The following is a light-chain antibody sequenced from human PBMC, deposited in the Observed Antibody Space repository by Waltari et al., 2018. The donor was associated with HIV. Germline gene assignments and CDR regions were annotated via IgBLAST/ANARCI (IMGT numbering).Light chain of an antibody. CDR1: ALSNQS. J-gene: IGLJ3*02. V-gene: IGLV3-25*03. Sequence: SYELTQPPSVSVSPGQTARITCFGDALSNQSAYWYQQTSGQAPILVIFKDSERPSGIPERFAGSSSVTTVTLTISGVQAEDEADYYCQSVDTSGTWVFGGGTKLTVL. CDR3: QSVDTSGTWV. CDR2: KDS.